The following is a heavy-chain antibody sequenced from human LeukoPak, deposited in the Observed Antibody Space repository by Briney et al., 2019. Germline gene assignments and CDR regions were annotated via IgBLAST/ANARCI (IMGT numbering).Heavy chain of an antibody. J-gene: IGHJ1*01. CDR3: ARGDIVVVPAAIDEYFQH. D-gene: IGHD2-2*01. CDR2: ISAYNGNT. Sequence: ASVKVSCKASGYTFTSYGISWVRQAPGQGLEWMGWISAYNGNTNYAQKLQGRVTMTTDTSTSTAYMELRSLRSDDTAVYYCARGDIVVVPAAIDEYFQHWGQGTLVTVSS. CDR1: GYTFTSYG. V-gene: IGHV1-18*01.